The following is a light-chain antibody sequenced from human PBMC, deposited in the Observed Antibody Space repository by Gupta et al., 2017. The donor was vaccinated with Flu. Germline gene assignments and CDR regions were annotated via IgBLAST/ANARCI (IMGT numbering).Light chain of an antibody. Sequence: QPVVTPSSSASASLGSSVKLTCTLNIGRSDYIIAWHQQQPGKAPRFLMKIESSGRYKRGSGAPARFSGSSSGADRYLIISNVQSEDEDDYYCETWGTDAGVFGTGTKVTVL. CDR2: IESSGRY. CDR1: IGRSDYI. V-gene: IGLV4-60*03. CDR3: ETWGTDAGV. J-gene: IGLJ1*01.